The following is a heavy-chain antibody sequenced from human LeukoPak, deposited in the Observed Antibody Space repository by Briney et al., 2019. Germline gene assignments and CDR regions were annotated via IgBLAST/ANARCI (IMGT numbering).Heavy chain of an antibody. J-gene: IGHJ6*03. CDR1: GYTFTGYY. CDR2: INPNSGGT. CDR3: AKRGGLPPLDYYYYYMDV. D-gene: IGHD2-21*02. Sequence: ASVKVSCKASGYTFTGYYMHWVRQAPGQGLEWMGRINPNSGGTNYAQKFQGRVTMTRDTSISTAYMELSRLRSDDTAVYYCAKRGGLPPLDYYYYYMDVWGKGTTVTVSS. V-gene: IGHV1-2*06.